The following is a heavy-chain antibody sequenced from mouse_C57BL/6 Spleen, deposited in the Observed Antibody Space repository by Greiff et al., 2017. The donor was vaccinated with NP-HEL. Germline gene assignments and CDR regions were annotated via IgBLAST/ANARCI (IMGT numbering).Heavy chain of an antibody. V-gene: IGHV1-54*01. CDR1: GYAFTNYL. CDR2: INPGSGGT. J-gene: IGHJ1*03. CDR3: ARSSYYGSSYGYFDV. Sequence: VHLVESGAELVRPGTSVKVSCKASGYAFTNYLIEWVKQRPGQGLEWIGVINPGSGGTNYNEKFKGKATLTADKSSSTAYMQLSSLTSEDSAVYFCARSSYYGSSYGYFDVWGTGTTVTVSS. D-gene: IGHD1-1*01.